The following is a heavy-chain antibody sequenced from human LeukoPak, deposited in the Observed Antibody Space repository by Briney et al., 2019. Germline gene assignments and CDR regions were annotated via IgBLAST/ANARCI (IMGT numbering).Heavy chain of an antibody. Sequence: GGSLRLPCAASGFTFSSYAMSWVRQAPGKGLEWVSAISGSGGSTYYADSVKGRFTISRDNSKNTLYLQMNSLRAEDTAVYYCAKDESEGIAVAGTFYWGQGTLVTVSS. CDR3: AKDESEGIAVAGTFY. D-gene: IGHD6-19*01. J-gene: IGHJ4*02. CDR1: GFTFSSYA. V-gene: IGHV3-23*01. CDR2: ISGSGGST.